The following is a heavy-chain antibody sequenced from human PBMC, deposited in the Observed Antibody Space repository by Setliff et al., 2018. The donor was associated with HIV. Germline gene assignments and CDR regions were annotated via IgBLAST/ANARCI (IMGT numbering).Heavy chain of an antibody. CDR1: GYTFTSYG. CDR3: ARDHCSSSGCYEYSYYGMDV. J-gene: IGHJ6*02. V-gene: IGHV1-18*01. CDR2: ISAYNGNT. Sequence: ASVKVSCKASGYTFTSYGISWVRQAPGQGLEWMGWISAYNGNTNYEQKLQGRVTMTRDTSISTAYMEVSRLRSDDTAVYYCARDHCSSSGCYEYSYYGMDVWGQGTTVTVSS. D-gene: IGHD2-2*01.